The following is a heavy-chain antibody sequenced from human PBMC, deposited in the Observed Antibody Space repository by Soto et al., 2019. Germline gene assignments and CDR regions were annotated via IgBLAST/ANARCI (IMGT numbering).Heavy chain of an antibody. CDR2: IWYDGSNK. Sequence: PGGSLRLSCAASGFTFSSYGMHWVRQAPGKGLEWVAVIWYDGSNKYYADSVKGRFTISRDNSKNTLYLQMNSLRAEDTAVYYCARDTDDILTGSYYSYGMDVWGQGTTVTVSS. V-gene: IGHV3-33*01. CDR1: GFTFSSYG. J-gene: IGHJ6*02. D-gene: IGHD3-9*01. CDR3: ARDTDDILTGSYYSYGMDV.